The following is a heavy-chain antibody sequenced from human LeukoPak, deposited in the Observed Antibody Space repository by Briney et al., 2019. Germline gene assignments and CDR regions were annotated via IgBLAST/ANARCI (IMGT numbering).Heavy chain of an antibody. Sequence: PGGSPRLSCAASGFRFSDSWMTWVRQTPGKGLQWVASIHEDAGEKQYVESVRGRLTISRDNAKNSLYLQMNSLRVEDTAVYYCASSKDHYCHYWGQGTLVTVSS. CDR3: ASSKDHYCHY. V-gene: IGHV3-7*05. CDR2: IHEDAGEK. J-gene: IGHJ4*02. CDR1: GFRFSDSW.